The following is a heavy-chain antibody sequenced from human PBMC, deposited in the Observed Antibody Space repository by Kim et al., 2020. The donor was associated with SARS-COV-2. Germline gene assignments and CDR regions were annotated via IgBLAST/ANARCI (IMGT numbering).Heavy chain of an antibody. CDR2: IYNSENT. D-gene: IGHD3-22*01. J-gene: IGHJ3*01. V-gene: IGHV4-59*01. CDR1: DGSFSSYF. Sequence: SETLSLTCSVSDGSFSSYFWTWIRQPPGKGLEWIGHIYNSENTNYNPSFKSRVTISVDTSNNQFSLKLNSGTAAETAVYYCVRDGGYYDDKSGYSVATFDVWGQGTMVTVAS. CDR3: VRDGGYYDDKSGYSVATFDV.